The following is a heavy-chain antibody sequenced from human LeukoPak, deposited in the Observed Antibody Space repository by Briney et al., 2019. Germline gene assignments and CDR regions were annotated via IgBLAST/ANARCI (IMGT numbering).Heavy chain of an antibody. CDR1: GFTFGTYW. J-gene: IGHJ4*02. CDR3: ARAAGSMILDS. CDR2: IKKDGSEK. D-gene: IGHD3-22*01. V-gene: IGHV3-7*01. Sequence: GGSLRLSCAASGFTFGTYWMNWVRQAPGKGLEWVANIKKDGSEKYYVDSVEGRFTISRDNAKNSLYLQMNSLRAEDTAVYYCARAAGSMILDSWAQGTLVTVSS.